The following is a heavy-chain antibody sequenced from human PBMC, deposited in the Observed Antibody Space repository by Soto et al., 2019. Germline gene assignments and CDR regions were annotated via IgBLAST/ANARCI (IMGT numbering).Heavy chain of an antibody. CDR2: IYHTGTT. D-gene: IGHD4-17*01. CDR1: GGSINSGDYS. Sequence: LSLTCTVSGGSINSGDYSWTWIRQPPGKGLEWIGYIYHTGTTYYNMSLKSRVTISVDRSKNQFSLKLSSVTAADTAVYYCARAYYGDYVPNYFDYWGQGTLVTVSS. CDR3: ARAYYGDYVPNYFDY. V-gene: IGHV4-30-2*01. J-gene: IGHJ4*02.